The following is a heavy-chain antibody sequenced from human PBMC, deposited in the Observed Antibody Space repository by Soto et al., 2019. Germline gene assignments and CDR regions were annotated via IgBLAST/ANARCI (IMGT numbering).Heavy chain of an antibody. V-gene: IGHV3-66*01. J-gene: IGHJ4*02. Sequence: EVQLVESGGGLVQPGGSLRLSCEVSGFTVSTNYMSWVRQAPGKGLEWVSIIYSGGSTYYADSVKGRFTISRDISKNMLYLQRNSLRAEDTAVYYCASDGGGVGPFDSWGQGTLVTVSS. CDR3: ASDGGGVGPFDS. CDR2: IYSGGST. CDR1: GFTVSTNY. D-gene: IGHD2-15*01.